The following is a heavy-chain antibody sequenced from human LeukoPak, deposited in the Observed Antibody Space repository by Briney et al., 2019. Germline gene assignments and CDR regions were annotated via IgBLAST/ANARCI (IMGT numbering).Heavy chain of an antibody. CDR2: INHSGST. D-gene: IGHD4-17*01. J-gene: IGHJ4*02. CDR3: ARDRGYGDYFDY. V-gene: IGHV4-34*01. CDR1: GGSFSGYY. Sequence: SETLSLTCAVYGGSFSGYYWSWIRQPPGKGLEWIGEINHSGSTNYNPSLKSRVTISVDTSKNQFSLKLSSVTAADTAVYYCARDRGYGDYFDYWGQGTLVTVSS.